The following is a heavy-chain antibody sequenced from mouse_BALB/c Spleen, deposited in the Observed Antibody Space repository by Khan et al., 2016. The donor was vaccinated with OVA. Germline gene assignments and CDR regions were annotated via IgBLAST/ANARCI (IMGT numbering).Heavy chain of an antibody. CDR2: INTYTGEP. Sequence: QIQLVQSGPELKKPGETVKISCKASGYTFTNYGMNWVKQAPGKGLKWMGWINTYTGEPTYADDFKGRFVFSLVTSASTAYLQISNLKKEDMTTYFCARIASYWYSDVWGAGTTVTVSS. CDR1: GYTFTNYG. J-gene: IGHJ1*01. CDR3: ARIASYWYSDV. V-gene: IGHV9-1*02.